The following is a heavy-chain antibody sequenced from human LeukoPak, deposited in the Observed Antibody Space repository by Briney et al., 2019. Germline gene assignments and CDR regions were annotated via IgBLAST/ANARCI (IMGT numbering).Heavy chain of an antibody. CDR2: INPSRGST. CDR3: ARDSGSYSWFDP. CDR1: GYTFTSYY. J-gene: IGHJ5*02. D-gene: IGHD1-26*01. V-gene: IGHV1-46*01. Sequence: ASVKVSCKASGYTFTSYYIYWVRQAPGQGLEWMGIINPSRGSTNYAQKLQGRVTMTTDASTSTAYMELRSLRSDDTAVYYCARDSGSYSWFDPWGQGTLVTVSS.